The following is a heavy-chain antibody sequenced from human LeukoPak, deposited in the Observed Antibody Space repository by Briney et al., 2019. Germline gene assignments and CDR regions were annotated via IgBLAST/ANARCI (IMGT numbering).Heavy chain of an antibody. CDR2: ISSSSSHI. D-gene: IGHD6-19*01. J-gene: IGHJ4*02. CDR1: GFTSSRFS. Sequence: GGSLRLSCATSGFTSSRFSLNWVRQAPGKGLEWISYISSSSSHIQYADSVKGRFTISRDNSKNTLYLQMNSLRAGDTAVYYCARYSSGWYYDYWGQGTLVTVSS. CDR3: ARYSSGWYYDY. V-gene: IGHV3-21*05.